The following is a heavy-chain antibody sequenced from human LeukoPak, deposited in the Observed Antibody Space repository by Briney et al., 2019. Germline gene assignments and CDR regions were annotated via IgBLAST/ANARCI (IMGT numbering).Heavy chain of an antibody. J-gene: IGHJ4*02. CDR2: IGGSGSGP. CDR1: GFTFNYFA. D-gene: IGHD4-23*01. CDR3: SRINYGGNSGYHFDS. V-gene: IGHV3-23*01. Sequence: GGSLRPSCVTSGFTFNYFAMSWVRQAPGKRLEWVSTIGGSGSGPSYADSVRGRFTISRDNSKNMVYLQMHSLRAEDTAVYYCSRINYGGNSGYHFDSWGQGTLVTVSS.